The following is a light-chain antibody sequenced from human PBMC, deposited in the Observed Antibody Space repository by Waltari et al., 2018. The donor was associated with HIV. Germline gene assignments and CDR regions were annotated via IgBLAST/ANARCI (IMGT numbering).Light chain of an antibody. CDR1: QSIASSS. Sequence: ENVLTQSPATLSVSPGGRATLSCRARQSIASSSLAWYQQKPGQAPRLLIYGASNRATGIPDRFSGSGSGTDFTLTITRLEPEDFAVYFCQQYGSSPYTFGQGTKLEIK. CDR3: QQYGSSPYT. CDR2: GAS. V-gene: IGKV3-20*01. J-gene: IGKJ2*01.